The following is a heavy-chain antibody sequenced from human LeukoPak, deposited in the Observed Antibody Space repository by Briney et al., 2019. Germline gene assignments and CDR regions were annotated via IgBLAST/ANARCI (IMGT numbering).Heavy chain of an antibody. CDR2: HSGRGGST. CDR3: AKDLLRRNIVVVVAAMDYGMDV. D-gene: IGHD2-15*01. CDR1: GFTFSRYA. V-gene: IGHV3-23*01. J-gene: IGHJ6*02. Sequence: GGCLRLSCAASGFTFSRYAMSWARQAPGKGLEWVSAHSGRGGSTFYADAVKGRFTISRDNSKNTLYLQMNSLRAEDTAVYYCAKDLLRRNIVVVVAAMDYGMDVWGQGTTVTVS.